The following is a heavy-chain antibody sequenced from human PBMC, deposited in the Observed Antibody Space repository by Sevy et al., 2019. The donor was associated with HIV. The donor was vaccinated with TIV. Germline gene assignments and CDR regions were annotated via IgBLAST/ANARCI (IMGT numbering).Heavy chain of an antibody. CDR2: VSGSSNYI. CDR1: GFTFITYN. J-gene: IGHJ4*02. D-gene: IGHD1-26*01. CDR3: ARGPPDGSYDYFDY. V-gene: IGHV3-21*06. Sequence: GGSLRISCAASGFTFITYNMNWVRQAPGKGLEWVSSVSGSSNYIYYAESLKGRFIISRDNAKNTLYLQINSLRADDTAVYYCARGPPDGSYDYFDYWGQGTLVTVSS.